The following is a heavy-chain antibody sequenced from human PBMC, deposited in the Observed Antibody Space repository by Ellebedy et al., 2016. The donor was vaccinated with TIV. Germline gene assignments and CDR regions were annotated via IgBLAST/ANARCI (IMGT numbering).Heavy chain of an antibody. CDR3: ARVSNLKGADY. D-gene: IGHD3-16*01. CDR2: IYYTGST. Sequence: MPSETLSLTCTVSGGSIRSYYWSWIRQSPGKGLNWIGYIYYTGSTNYNPSLKSRVTISVDTSKNQFPLKQRSVTAADTAVYYCARVSNLKGADYWGQGTLVTVSS. V-gene: IGHV4-59*12. CDR1: GGSIRSYY. J-gene: IGHJ4*02.